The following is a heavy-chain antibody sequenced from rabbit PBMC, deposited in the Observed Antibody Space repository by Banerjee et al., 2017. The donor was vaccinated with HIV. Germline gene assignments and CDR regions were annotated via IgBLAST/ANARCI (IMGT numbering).Heavy chain of an antibody. CDR2: IDPIFTYT. CDR3: ARDYNGGWDL. J-gene: IGHJ6*01. V-gene: IGHV1S7*01. Sequence: QLKETGGGLVQPGGSLTLSCKASGFGFSSVYMSWVRQAPGKGLEWIGSIDPIFTYTYYANWVNGRFTISRDNAQNTVDLQMNSLTAADTATYFCARDYNGGWDLWGPGTLVTVS. CDR1: GFGFSSVY. D-gene: IGHD4-1*01.